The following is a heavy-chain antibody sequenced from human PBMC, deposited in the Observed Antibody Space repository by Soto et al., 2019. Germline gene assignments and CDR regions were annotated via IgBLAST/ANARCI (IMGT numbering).Heavy chain of an antibody. CDR3: AITRGRHKFSSGWDPFDY. D-gene: IGHD6-19*01. CDR2: IYYSGST. CDR1: GGSISSSSYY. Sequence: SETLSLTCTVSGGSISSSSYYWGWIRQPPGKGLEWIGSIYYSGSTYYNPSLKSRVTISVDTSKNQFSLKLSSVTAADTAVYYCAITRGRHKFSSGWDPFDYWGQGTRVTVSS. V-gene: IGHV4-39*01. J-gene: IGHJ4*02.